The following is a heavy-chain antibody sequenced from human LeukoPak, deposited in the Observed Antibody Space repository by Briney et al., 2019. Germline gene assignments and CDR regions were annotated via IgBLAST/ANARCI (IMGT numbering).Heavy chain of an antibody. CDR3: ARSSRRLDP. CDR1: GYSISSGYY. D-gene: IGHD2-2*01. V-gene: IGHV4-38-2*02. CDR2: INHSGST. J-gene: IGHJ5*02. Sequence: SETLSLTCTVSGYSISSGYYWSWIRQPPGKGLEWIGEINHSGSTNYNPSLKSRVTISVDTSKNQFSLKLSSVTAADTAVYYCARSSRRLDPWGQGTLVTVSS.